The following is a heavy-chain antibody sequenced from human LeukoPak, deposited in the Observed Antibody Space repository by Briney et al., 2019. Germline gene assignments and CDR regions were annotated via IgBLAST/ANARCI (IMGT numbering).Heavy chain of an antibody. D-gene: IGHD6-13*01. J-gene: IGHJ5*02. CDR1: GGSISSYY. V-gene: IGHV4-59*01. CDR3: ARDSGRQLGPFDP. CDR2: IYYSGST. Sequence: SETLSLTCTVSGGSISSYYWSWIRQPPGKGLEWIGYIYYSGSTNYNPSLKSRVTISVDTSKNQFSLKLSSVTAADTAVYYCARDSGRQLGPFDPWGQGTLVTVSS.